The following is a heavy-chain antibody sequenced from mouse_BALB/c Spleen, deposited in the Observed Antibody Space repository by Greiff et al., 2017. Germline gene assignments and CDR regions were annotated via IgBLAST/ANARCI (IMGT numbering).Heavy chain of an antibody. V-gene: IGHV1-87*01. J-gene: IGHJ2*01. CDR3: ARSPIHYYVGYFDY. CDR1: GYTFTSYW. Sequence: QVQLKESGAELARPGASVKLSCKASGYTFTSYWMQWVKQRPGQGLEWIGAIYPGDGDTRYTQKFKGKATLTADKSSSTAYMQLSSLASEDSAVYYCARSPIHYYVGYFDYWGQGTTLTVSS. CDR2: IYPGDGDT. D-gene: IGHD1-2*01.